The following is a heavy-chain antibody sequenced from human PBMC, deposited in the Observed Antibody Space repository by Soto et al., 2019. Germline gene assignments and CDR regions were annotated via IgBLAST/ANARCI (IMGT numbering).Heavy chain of an antibody. Sequence: SETLSLTCTVSGGSISSGGYYWSWIRQHPGKGLEWIGYIYYSGSTYYNPSLKSRVTISVDTSKNQFSLKLSSVTAADTAVYYCARVASRVLDSSLLNWFDPWGQGTLVTVSS. D-gene: IGHD3-3*01. CDR2: IYYSGST. CDR1: GGSISSGGYY. J-gene: IGHJ5*02. V-gene: IGHV4-31*03. CDR3: ARVASRVLDSSLLNWFDP.